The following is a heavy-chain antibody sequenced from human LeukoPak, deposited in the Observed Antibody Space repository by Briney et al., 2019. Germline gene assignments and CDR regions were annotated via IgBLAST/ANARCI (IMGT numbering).Heavy chain of an antibody. J-gene: IGHJ4*02. CDR2: INTDGRIT. D-gene: IGHD6-6*01. V-gene: IGHV3-74*01. Sequence: GGSLRLSCAASGFTFNTYWMHWVRQAPGKGLVWVSRINTDGRITNYADSVKGRFTISRDNAKNTLFLQMNSLRAEDTAVYYCARVYVGSSTTCPYDYWGQGTLVTVSS. CDR1: GFTFNTYW. CDR3: ARVYVGSSTTCPYDY.